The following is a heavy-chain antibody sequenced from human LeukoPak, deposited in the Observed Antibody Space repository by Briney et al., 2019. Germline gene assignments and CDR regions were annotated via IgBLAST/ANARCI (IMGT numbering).Heavy chain of an antibody. CDR2: ISYDGSNK. Sequence: PGRSLRLSCAASGFTFSSYGMHWVRQAPGKGLEWVAVISYDGSNKYYAHSVQRRLNLSRYHYKHTLYLQMKSLRAEVTPVYYCAKDVDSPNYYDSSGYYHYGMDVWGQGTTVTVSS. CDR1: GFTFSSYG. D-gene: IGHD3-22*01. J-gene: IGHJ6*02. V-gene: IGHV3-30*18. CDR3: AKDVDSPNYYDSSGYYHYGMDV.